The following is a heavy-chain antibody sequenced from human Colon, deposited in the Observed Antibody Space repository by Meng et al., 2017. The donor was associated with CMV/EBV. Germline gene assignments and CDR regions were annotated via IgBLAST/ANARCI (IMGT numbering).Heavy chain of an antibody. CDR2: IHYTGSA. V-gene: IGHV4-39*07. J-gene: IGHJ3*02. CDR1: GGSISSRNYF. D-gene: IGHD6-19*01. Sequence: SETLSLTCSVSGGSISSRNYFWGWICQPPGKGLEWIGNIHYTGSAYYNPALKSRVTISADTSKNQFSVKLTSVTAADTAVYYCVRRVIEVAGMDVFDIWGQGTMVTVSS. CDR3: VRRVIEVAGMDVFDI.